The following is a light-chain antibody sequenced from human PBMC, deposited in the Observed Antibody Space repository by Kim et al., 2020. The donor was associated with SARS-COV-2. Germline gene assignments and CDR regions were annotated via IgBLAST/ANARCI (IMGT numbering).Light chain of an antibody. J-gene: IGLJ3*02. CDR2: RNN. CDR3: AAWDDSLSGNWV. CDR1: SSNIGSNY. Sequence: RVTMSCSGSSSNIGSNYVYWYQQLPGTAPKLLIYRNNQRPSGVPDRFSGSKSGTSASLAISGLRSEDEADYYCAAWDDSLSGNWVFGGGTQLTVL. V-gene: IGLV1-47*01.